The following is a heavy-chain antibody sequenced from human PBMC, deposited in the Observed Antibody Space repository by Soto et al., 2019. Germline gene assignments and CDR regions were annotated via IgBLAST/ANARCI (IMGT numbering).Heavy chain of an antibody. V-gene: IGHV3-23*01. J-gene: IGHJ6*02. CDR1: GFTFSSYA. CDR2: ISGSGGST. CDR3: AKELYYYGSGSYYEDYYYGMDV. D-gene: IGHD3-10*01. Sequence: GGSLRLSCAASGFTFSSYAMSWVRQAPGKGLEWVSAISGSGGSTHYADSVKGRFTISRDNSKNTLYQQMNSLRAEDTAVYYCAKELYYYGSGSYYEDYYYGMDVWGQGTTVTVSS.